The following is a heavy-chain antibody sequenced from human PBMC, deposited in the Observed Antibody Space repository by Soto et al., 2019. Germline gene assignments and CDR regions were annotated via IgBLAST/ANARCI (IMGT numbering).Heavy chain of an antibody. J-gene: IGHJ1*01. Sequence: PGGSLRLSCAASGFSFSSYAMSWVRQAPGKGLEWVSGISGSGGTTYYADSVKGRFTISRDNSKNTLYLQMNSLRAEDTAVYYCAKDQAADGTISRYFHYWGQGTLVTVSS. V-gene: IGHV3-23*01. CDR3: AKDQAADGTISRYFHY. CDR1: GFSFSSYA. D-gene: IGHD6-13*01. CDR2: ISGSGGTT.